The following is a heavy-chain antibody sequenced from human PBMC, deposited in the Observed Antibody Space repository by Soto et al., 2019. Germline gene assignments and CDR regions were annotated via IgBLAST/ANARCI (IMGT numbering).Heavy chain of an antibody. CDR3: ARDRRTTVTTPAEYFQH. Sequence: QVQLVQSGAEVKKPGASVKVSCKASGYTFTSYAMHWVRQAPGQRLEWMGWINAGNGNTKYSQKFQGRVTITRDTSASTAYMDLSSLRSEDTAVYYCARDRRTTVTTPAEYFQHCGQGTLVTVSS. D-gene: IGHD4-17*01. CDR2: INAGNGNT. V-gene: IGHV1-3*01. J-gene: IGHJ1*01. CDR1: GYTFTSYA.